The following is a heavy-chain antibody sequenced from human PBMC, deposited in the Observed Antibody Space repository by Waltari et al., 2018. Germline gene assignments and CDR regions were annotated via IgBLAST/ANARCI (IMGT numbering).Heavy chain of an antibody. J-gene: IGHJ3*02. D-gene: IGHD5-18*01. CDR3: ARHPYSYGSIRAGTDDAFDI. Sequence: EVQLVQSGAEVKKPGESLKISCKGSGYSFTSYWIGWVRQMPGKGLGWIGFIYPGDSDTRYSPAFQGQVTISADKSISTAYLQWSSLKASDTAMYYCARHPYSYGSIRAGTDDAFDIWGQGTMVTVSS. CDR1: GYSFTSYW. CDR2: IYPGDSDT. V-gene: IGHV5-51*01.